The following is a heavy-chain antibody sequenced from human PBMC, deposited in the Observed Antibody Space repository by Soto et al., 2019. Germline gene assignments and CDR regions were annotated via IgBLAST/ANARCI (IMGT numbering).Heavy chain of an antibody. CDR3: ARDLGSSGWYPYFDY. CDR1: GYTFTSYA. CDR2: VNAGNGNT. J-gene: IGHJ4*02. V-gene: IGHV1-3*01. D-gene: IGHD6-19*01. Sequence: QVQLVQSGAEVKKPGASVKVSCKASGYTFTSYAMHWVRQAPGQRLEWMGWVNAGNGNTKYSQKFQGRVTITRDTSASTAYMELSSLRSEDTAVYYCARDLGSSGWYPYFDYWGQGTLVTVSS.